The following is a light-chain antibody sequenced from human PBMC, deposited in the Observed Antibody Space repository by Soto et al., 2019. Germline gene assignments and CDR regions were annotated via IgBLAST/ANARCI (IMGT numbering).Light chain of an antibody. CDR1: SGSIANNY. V-gene: IGLV6-57*02. CDR3: SSYAGSSNV. J-gene: IGLJ1*01. Sequence: NFMLTQPHSVSESPGKTITISCTGSSGSIANNYVQWYQQRPGSAPTTVIYEDQQRPSGVPDRFSGSIDSSSNSASLTISGLKTEDEANYYCSSYAGSSNVFGTGTKLTVL. CDR2: EDQ.